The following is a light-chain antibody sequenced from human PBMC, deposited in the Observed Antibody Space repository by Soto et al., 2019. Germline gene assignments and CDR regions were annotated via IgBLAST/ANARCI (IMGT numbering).Light chain of an antibody. J-gene: IGKJ1*01. Sequence: EVVLTQSPATLSLSPGDRATLSCRASQSVSSHFAWYQQKSGQAPRLLIYDASKRATGIPARFSGSGSGTDFTLTISRLEPEDFAVYYCQQYGNSPQTFGQGTKVDIK. V-gene: IGKV3-11*01. CDR3: QQYGNSPQT. CDR2: DAS. CDR1: QSVSSH.